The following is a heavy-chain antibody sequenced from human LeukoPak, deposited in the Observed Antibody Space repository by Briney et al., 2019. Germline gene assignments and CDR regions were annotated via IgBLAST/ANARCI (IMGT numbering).Heavy chain of an antibody. CDR3: ARDGSGRKNYFDY. CDR1: GVMFPSYW. CDR2: IKQDGSEK. Sequence: GGSLRLSCAASGVMFPSYWMTWVRQAPGKGLEWVANIKQDGSEKYYVDSVKGRFTISRDNAKNSVYLQMNSLRAEDTAVYYCARDGSGRKNYFDYWGQGTLVTVSS. J-gene: IGHJ4*02. V-gene: IGHV3-7*04. D-gene: IGHD1-26*01.